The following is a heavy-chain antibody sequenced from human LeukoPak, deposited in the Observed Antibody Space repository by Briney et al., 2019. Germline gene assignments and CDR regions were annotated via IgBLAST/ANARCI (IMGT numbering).Heavy chain of an antibody. D-gene: IGHD2-21*01. Sequence: PSETLSLTCTVSGGSISSYYWSWIRQPAGKGLEWIGRIYTSGSTNYNPSLKSRVTMSVDTSKNQFSLKLSSVTAADTAVYYCARAEILGGAGKDPPYYMDVWGKAITVTVSS. CDR2: IYTSGST. J-gene: IGHJ6*03. V-gene: IGHV4-4*07. CDR3: ARAEILGGAGKDPPYYMDV. CDR1: GGSISSYY.